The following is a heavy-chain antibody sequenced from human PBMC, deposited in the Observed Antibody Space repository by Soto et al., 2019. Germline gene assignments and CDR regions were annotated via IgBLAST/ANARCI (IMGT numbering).Heavy chain of an antibody. V-gene: IGHV4-31*03. J-gene: IGHJ6*02. CDR1: GDSISSDGYY. CDR2: IYHSGNT. Sequence: QVQLQESGPGLVKPSQTLSLTCTVSGDSISSDGYYWSWIRQHPGKGLEWIGYIYHSGNTYYNPSLKSRVTISADTSKNQVSLKVSPVTPADTAVYYCAREAAVEGMDVWGQGTTVTVS. CDR3: AREAAVEGMDV. D-gene: IGHD2-15*01.